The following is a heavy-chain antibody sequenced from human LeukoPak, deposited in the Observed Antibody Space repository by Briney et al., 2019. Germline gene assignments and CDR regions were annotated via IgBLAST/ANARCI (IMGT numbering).Heavy chain of an antibody. CDR2: INPNSGGT. CDR1: GYIFTGFY. D-gene: IGHD3-22*01. Sequence: ASVKVSCKASGYIFTGFYIHWVRQAPGQGLEWMGWINPNSGGTTYAQKFQGRVTMTTDTSTSTAYMELRSLRSDDTAVYYCARARSTMIVVGDAFDIWGQGTMVTVSS. J-gene: IGHJ3*02. V-gene: IGHV1-2*02. CDR3: ARARSTMIVVGDAFDI.